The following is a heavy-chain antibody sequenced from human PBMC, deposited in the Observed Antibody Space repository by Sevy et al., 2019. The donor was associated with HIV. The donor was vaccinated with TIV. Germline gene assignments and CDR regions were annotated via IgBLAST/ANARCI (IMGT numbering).Heavy chain of an antibody. CDR3: AKGIHDCRTGYIGAFDI. CDR1: GFTFSRNG. Sequence: GESLKISCATSGFTFSRNGMQWFRQAPGKGLEWVGVISYEGSQKFYGDSVKGRFTISRDDSKNTLYLQMDSLRDDDTAVYYCAKGIHDCRTGYIGAFDIRGQGTVVTVSS. V-gene: IGHV3-30*18. D-gene: IGHD3-3*01. J-gene: IGHJ3*02. CDR2: ISYEGSQK.